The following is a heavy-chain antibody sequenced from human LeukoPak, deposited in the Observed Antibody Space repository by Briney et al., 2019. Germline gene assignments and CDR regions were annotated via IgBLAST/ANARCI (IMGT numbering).Heavy chain of an antibody. Sequence: GSLRLSCAASGFTFSSYAMSWVRQAPGKGLEWVSYISSSGSTIYYADSVKGRFTISRDNAKNSLYLQMNSLRAEDTAVYYCARGGDDYGGKEAAFDIWGQGTMVTVSS. CDR3: ARGGDDYGGKEAAFDI. J-gene: IGHJ3*02. D-gene: IGHD4-23*01. CDR2: ISSSGSTI. V-gene: IGHV3-48*04. CDR1: GFTFSSYA.